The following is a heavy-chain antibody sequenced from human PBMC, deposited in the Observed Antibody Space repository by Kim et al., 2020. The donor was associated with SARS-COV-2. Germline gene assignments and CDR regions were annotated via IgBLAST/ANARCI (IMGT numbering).Heavy chain of an antibody. CDR1: GGSFSLDY. CDR2: INHGCST. CDR3: ARERQVMARFSYLGILTGSTTHYSYTDV. Sequence: SETLSLTCAVSGGSFSLDYWTWIRQSPGKGLEWIGDINHGCSTNYNPSLNSRVTISLDTSKNQFSLNLASVTAADTAVYFGARERQVMARFSYLGILTGSTTHYSYTDVCGQVTSVT. V-gene: IGHV4-34*01. J-gene: IGHJ6*03. D-gene: IGHD3-9*01.